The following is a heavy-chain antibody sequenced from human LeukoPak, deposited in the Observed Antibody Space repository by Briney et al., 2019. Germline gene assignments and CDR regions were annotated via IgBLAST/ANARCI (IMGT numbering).Heavy chain of an antibody. Sequence: ASVTVSCKASGYRFTDHYIHWVRQAPGQDLEWMGWINPNNGGTKYAQKFQVRVTMTRDTSISTAYMELSRLAPDDTAVYYCARDLGMYCSGGTCYYEGDFDYWGQGTLVTVSS. CDR3: ARDLGMYCSGGTCYYEGDFDY. V-gene: IGHV1-2*02. CDR1: GYRFTDHY. D-gene: IGHD2-15*01. CDR2: INPNNGGT. J-gene: IGHJ4*02.